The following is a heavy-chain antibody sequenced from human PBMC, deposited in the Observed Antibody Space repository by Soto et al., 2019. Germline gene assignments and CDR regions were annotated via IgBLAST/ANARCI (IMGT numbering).Heavy chain of an antibody. J-gene: IGHJ4*02. Sequence: QVQLVQSGAEVKKPGASVKVSCKASGYTFTSYDINWVRQATGQGLEWMGWMNPNSGNTGYAQKFQGRVTMPRNTSIRTAYIVLSSLRSEDTAVYYCASSVSGWYLYWGQGTLVTVSS. D-gene: IGHD6-19*01. CDR1: GYTFTSYD. CDR2: MNPNSGNT. V-gene: IGHV1-8*01. CDR3: ASSVSGWYLY.